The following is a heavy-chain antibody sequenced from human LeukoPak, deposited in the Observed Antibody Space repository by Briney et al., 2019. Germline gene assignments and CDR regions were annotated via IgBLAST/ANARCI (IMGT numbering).Heavy chain of an antibody. CDR3: ARRYSSGWYQS. CDR2: IIPIFGTA. V-gene: IGHV1-69*13. D-gene: IGHD6-19*01. J-gene: IGHJ4*02. Sequence: SVKVSCTASGGTFSSYAISWVRQATGQGLEWMGGIIPIFGTANYAQKFQGRVTITADESTSTAYMELSSLRSEDTAVYYCARRYSSGWYQSWGQGTLVTVSS. CDR1: GGTFSSYA.